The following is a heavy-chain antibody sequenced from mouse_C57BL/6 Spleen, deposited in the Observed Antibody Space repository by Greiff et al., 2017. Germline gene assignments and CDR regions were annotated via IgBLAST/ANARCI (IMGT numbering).Heavy chain of an antibody. Sequence: EVQLVESGPGLVKPSQSLSLTCSVTGYSITSGYYWNWIRQFPGNKLEWMGYISYDGSNNYNPSLKNRISITRDTSKNQFFLKLNSVTTEDTATYYCARDGSSSFDYWGQGTTLTVSS. CDR1: GYSITSGYY. CDR3: ARDGSSSFDY. CDR2: ISYDGSN. V-gene: IGHV3-6*01. D-gene: IGHD1-1*01. J-gene: IGHJ2*01.